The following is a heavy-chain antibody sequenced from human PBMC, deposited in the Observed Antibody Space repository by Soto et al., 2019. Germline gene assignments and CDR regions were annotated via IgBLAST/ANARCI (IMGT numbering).Heavy chain of an antibody. Sequence: ASVKVSCKASGYTFTSYDINWVRQATGQGLEWMGWMNPNSGNTGYAQKFQGRVTMTRNTSISTAYMELSSLRSEDTAVYYCARGDTIFGVVNPFYYWGQGTLVTVSS. V-gene: IGHV1-8*01. J-gene: IGHJ4*02. D-gene: IGHD3-3*01. CDR1: GYTFTSYD. CDR2: MNPNSGNT. CDR3: ARGDTIFGVVNPFYY.